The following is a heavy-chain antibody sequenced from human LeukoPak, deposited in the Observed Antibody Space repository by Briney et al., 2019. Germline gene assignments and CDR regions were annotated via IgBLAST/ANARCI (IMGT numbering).Heavy chain of an antibody. V-gene: IGHV1-69*13. Sequence: SVKVSCKASGYTFTGYYMHWVRQAPGQGLEWMGGIIPIFGTANYAQKFQGRVTITADESTSTAYMELSSLRSEDTAVYYCARDGLVGATRLDYWGQGTLVTVSS. J-gene: IGHJ4*02. CDR3: ARDGLVGATRLDY. CDR2: IIPIFGTA. CDR1: GYTFTGYY. D-gene: IGHD1-26*01.